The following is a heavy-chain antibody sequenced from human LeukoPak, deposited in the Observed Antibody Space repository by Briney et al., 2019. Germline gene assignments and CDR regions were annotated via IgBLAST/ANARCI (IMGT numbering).Heavy chain of an antibody. CDR1: GFTFDDYA. CDR3: AKDIHPWIVQIRRFYYFDY. V-gene: IGHV3-43*02. J-gene: IGHJ4*02. D-gene: IGHD1-1*01. Sequence: GGSLRPSCAASGFTFDDYAMHWVRQAPGKGLEWVSLISGDGGSTYYADSVKGRFTISRDNSKNSLYLQMNSLRTEDTALYYCAKDIHPWIVQIRRFYYFDYWGQGTLVTVSS. CDR2: ISGDGGST.